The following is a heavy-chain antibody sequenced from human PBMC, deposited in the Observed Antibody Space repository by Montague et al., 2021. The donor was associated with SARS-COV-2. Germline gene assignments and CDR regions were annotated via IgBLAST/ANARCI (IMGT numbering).Heavy chain of an antibody. CDR3: AKKYYDILTGYDDY. CDR1: GFTFSSYA. J-gene: IGHJ4*02. CDR2: IYSGGSST. D-gene: IGHD3-9*01. V-gene: IGHV3-23*03. Sequence: SLRLSCAASGFTFSSYAMSWVRQAPGKGLEWVSVIYSGGSSTYYADSVKSRFTISRDNSKNTLYLQMNSLRAEDAAVYYCAKKYYDILTGYDDYWGQGTLVTVSS.